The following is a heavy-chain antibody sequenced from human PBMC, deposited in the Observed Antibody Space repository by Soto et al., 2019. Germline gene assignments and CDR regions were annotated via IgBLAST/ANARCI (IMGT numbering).Heavy chain of an antibody. D-gene: IGHD2-21*02. CDR2: IIPILGIA. V-gene: IGHV1-69*02. J-gene: IGHJ3*02. CDR3: ARYDGGDRDSEYRNAFDI. CDR1: GGTFSSYT. Sequence: SVKVSCKASGGTFSSYTISWVQQAPGQGLEWMGRIIPILGIANYAQKFQGRVTITADKSTSTAYMELSSLRSEDTAVYYCARYDGGDRDSEYRNAFDIWGQGTMVTVS.